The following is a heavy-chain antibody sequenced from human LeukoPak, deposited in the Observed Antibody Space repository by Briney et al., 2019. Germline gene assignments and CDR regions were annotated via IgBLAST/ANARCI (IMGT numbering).Heavy chain of an antibody. Sequence: GESLKISCQGSGYSFTSYWIAWVRQMPGKGLEWMGIIYPGDSDTRYSPSFQGQVTISADKSISTAYLQWSSLKASDTAMYYCARHYRCSGGSCYHYYGLDVWGQGTTVTVSS. D-gene: IGHD2-15*01. CDR2: IYPGDSDT. CDR1: GYSFTSYW. CDR3: ARHYRCSGGSCYHYYGLDV. J-gene: IGHJ6*02. V-gene: IGHV5-51*01.